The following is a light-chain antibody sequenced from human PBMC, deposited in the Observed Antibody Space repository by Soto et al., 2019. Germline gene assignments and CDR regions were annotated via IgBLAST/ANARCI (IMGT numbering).Light chain of an antibody. CDR2: GGS. J-gene: IGKJ3*01. CDR1: HDISINS. CDR3: QQYGAPPLT. Sequence: EIVLTQSPDTLSLSPGEKATLSCRASHDISINSVAWYQQRPGQAPTLLIYGGSTRATDVPDSFSGNGSRKEFALTISRLELYYFAGYYWQQYGAPPLTFGAGTKVD. V-gene: IGKV3-20*01.